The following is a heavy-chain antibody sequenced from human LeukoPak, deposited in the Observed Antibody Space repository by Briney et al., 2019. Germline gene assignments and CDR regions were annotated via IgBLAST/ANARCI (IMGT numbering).Heavy chain of an antibody. V-gene: IGHV4-34*01. CDR2: INHSGST. D-gene: IGHD4-23*01. CDR3: ARLGYGGNSLVY. CDR1: GGSFSGYY. J-gene: IGHJ4*02. Sequence: PSETLSLTCAVYGGSFSGYYWSWIRQPPGKGLEWIGEINHSGSTNYNPSLKSRVTISVDTSKNQFSLKLSSVTAADTAVYYCARLGYGGNSLVYWGQGTLVTVSS.